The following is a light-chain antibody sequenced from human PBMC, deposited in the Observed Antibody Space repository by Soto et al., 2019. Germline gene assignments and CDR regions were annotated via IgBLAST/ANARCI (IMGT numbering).Light chain of an antibody. V-gene: IGLV2-14*01. J-gene: IGLJ1*01. CDR3: SSYKSSSTLPYV. CDR2: DVN. Sequence: QSALTQPASVSGSPGHSITISCTGTSSDVGGYNLVSWYQQYPDKAPKLMIFDVNTRPSGVSNRFSVSKSGNTASLTISGLQADEEADYYCSSYKSSSTLPYVFGNGTKLTVL. CDR1: SSDVGGYNL.